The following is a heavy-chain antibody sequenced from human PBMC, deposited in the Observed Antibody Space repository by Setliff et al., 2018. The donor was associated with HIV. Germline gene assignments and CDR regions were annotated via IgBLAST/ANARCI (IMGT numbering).Heavy chain of an antibody. D-gene: IGHD6-13*01. CDR3: ARSPSYRSSWEYYFDY. Sequence: PSETLSLTCTVSGGSISGYHWNWLRQTPGKGLEWIGYIYTSRGTNYNHSLRTRVITSVDTSNQFSLKLSSVTAADAADYYCARSPSYRSSWEYYFDYWGQGILVTVSS. CDR1: GGSISGYH. J-gene: IGHJ4*02. V-gene: IGHV4-4*09. CDR2: IYTSRGT.